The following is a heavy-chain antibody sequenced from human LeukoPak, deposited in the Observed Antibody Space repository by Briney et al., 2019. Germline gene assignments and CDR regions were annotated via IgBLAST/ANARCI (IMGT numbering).Heavy chain of an antibody. CDR2: IYSGGSA. CDR1: GFTVSSNY. J-gene: IGHJ4*02. D-gene: IGHD6-13*01. V-gene: IGHV3-53*01. Sequence: GGSLRLSCAASGFTVSSNYMSWVRQAPGKGLEWVSVIYSGGSAYYADSVKGRFTISRDNSKNTLYLQMNSLRAEDTAVYYCAKAYSSSWYRSFDYWGQGTLVTVSS. CDR3: AKAYSSSWYRSFDY.